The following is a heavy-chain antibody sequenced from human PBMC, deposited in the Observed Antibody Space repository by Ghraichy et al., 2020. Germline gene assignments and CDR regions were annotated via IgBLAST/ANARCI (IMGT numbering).Heavy chain of an antibody. V-gene: IGHV3-11*01. J-gene: IGHJ6*02. CDR2: ISSSGSTR. Sequence: LSLTCVASGFPFGDYYMSWIRQAPGKGLEWVSFISSSGSTRYYADSVKGRFTISRDNAKNSVYLQTNSLRAEDTAVYYCAREIGYSYGTKQDSYYYGMDVWGQGTTVTVSS. CDR3: AREIGYSYGTKQDSYYYGMDV. D-gene: IGHD5-18*01. CDR1: GFPFGDYY.